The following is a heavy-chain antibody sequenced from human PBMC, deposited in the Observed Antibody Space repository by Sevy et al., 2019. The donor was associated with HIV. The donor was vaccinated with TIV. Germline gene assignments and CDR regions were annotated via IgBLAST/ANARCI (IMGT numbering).Heavy chain of an antibody. CDR2: MNQDGTEK. CDR1: GFSFSSYW. J-gene: IGHJ4*02. D-gene: IGHD5-18*01. CDR3: VREGLGGYSYSLDC. Sequence: GESLKICCAASGFSFSSYWMTWVRQAPGKGLEWVATMNQDGTEKDYVDSVKGRFTISRDNTKTSLFLQMNSLSAEDTAVYYCVREGLGGYSYSLDCWGQGTLVTVSS. V-gene: IGHV3-7*01.